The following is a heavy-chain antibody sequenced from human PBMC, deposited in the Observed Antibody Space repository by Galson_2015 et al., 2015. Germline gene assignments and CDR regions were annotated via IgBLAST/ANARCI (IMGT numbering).Heavy chain of an antibody. CDR1: GYTFISYD. Sequence: SVKVSCKASGYTFISYDINWVRQATGQGLEWMGWMNPNTGNTGYAQNFQGRVTMTRNTSISTAYMELSSLRSDDTAVYNCARGSGYNYGYGRVADYWGQGTLVTVSS. CDR3: ARGSGYNYGYGRVADY. D-gene: IGHD5-18*01. J-gene: IGHJ4*02. V-gene: IGHV1-8*01. CDR2: MNPNTGNT.